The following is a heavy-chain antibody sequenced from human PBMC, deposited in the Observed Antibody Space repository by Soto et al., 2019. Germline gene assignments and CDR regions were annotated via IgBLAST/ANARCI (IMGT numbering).Heavy chain of an antibody. CDR1: GSSLSNARMG. CDR2: ISSNDEK. V-gene: IGHV2-26*01. CDR3: ARKPLTYYYDSSGYYEDY. J-gene: IGHJ4*02. D-gene: IGHD3-22*01. Sequence: SGPTLVNPTEPLTLTCTVSGSSLSNARMGVSWIRQPPGKALEWLAHISSNDEKSYSTSLKSRLTISKDTSKSQVVLTMTNMDPVDTATYYCARKPLTYYYDSSGYYEDYWGQGTLVTVSS.